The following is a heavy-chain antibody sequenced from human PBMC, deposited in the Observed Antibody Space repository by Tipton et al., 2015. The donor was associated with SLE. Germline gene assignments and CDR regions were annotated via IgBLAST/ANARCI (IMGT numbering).Heavy chain of an antibody. D-gene: IGHD3-16*01. CDR1: GGSISSHY. Sequence: TLSLTCTVSGGSISSHYWSWIRQPPGKGLEWIGYIYYSGSTNYNPSLKSRVTISVDTSKNQFSLKLSSVTAADTAVYYCARGGRLHNYGGQGTLVTVSS. V-gene: IGHV4-59*11. J-gene: IGHJ4*02. CDR2: IYYSGST. CDR3: ARGGRLHNY.